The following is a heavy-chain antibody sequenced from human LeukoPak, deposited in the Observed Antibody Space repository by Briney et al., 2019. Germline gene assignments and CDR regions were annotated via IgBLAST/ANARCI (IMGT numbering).Heavy chain of an antibody. D-gene: IGHD6-13*01. Sequence: GGSLRRSCAASGFTVSSYAMGWLRQAPGKGREGVSAISGGGGSTDYADSVKCRFTMSRDHSQNTLELQMNSLRAADTAVYYCEKCMGGAGYSSSWYPWFDPWGQGTLVTVSS. J-gene: IGHJ5*02. V-gene: IGHV3-23*01. CDR2: ISGGGGST. CDR3: EKCMGGAGYSSSWYPWFDP. CDR1: GFTVSSYA.